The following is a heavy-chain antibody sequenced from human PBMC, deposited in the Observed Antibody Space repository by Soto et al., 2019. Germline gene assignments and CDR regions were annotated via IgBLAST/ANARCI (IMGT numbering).Heavy chain of an antibody. V-gene: IGHV1-18*01. CDR2: ISAYNDYT. J-gene: IGHJ6*02. CDR3: AREGYYYGSGSSSPSRYYGMDV. CDR1: GYTFISYG. Sequence: ASVKVSCKASGYTFISYGISWVRQAPGQGLEWMGWISAYNDYTNYAQKLQGRVTMTTDTSTRIAYLELRSLRADDTAVYYCAREGYYYGSGSSSPSRYYGMDVWGQRNTVTVSS. D-gene: IGHD3-10*01.